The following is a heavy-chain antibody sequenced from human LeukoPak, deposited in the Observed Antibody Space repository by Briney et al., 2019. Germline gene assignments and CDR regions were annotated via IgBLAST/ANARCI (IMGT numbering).Heavy chain of an antibody. V-gene: IGHV3-74*01. J-gene: IGHJ4*01. Sequence: PGGSLRLSCAASGFPFSNHWMHWVRQVPGKGLVRVSRIDGGGSSTSYADSVKGRFSISRDNGKSTLYLQMNSLRVEDTAVYYCARGPGSSGGAYVGDYWGHGTLVTVSS. CDR1: GFPFSNHW. D-gene: IGHD3-22*01. CDR3: ARGPGSSGGAYVGDY. CDR2: IDGGGSST.